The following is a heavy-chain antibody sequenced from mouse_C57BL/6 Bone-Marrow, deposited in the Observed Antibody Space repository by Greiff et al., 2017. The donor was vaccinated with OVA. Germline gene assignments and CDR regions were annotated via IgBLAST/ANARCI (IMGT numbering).Heavy chain of an antibody. V-gene: IGHV1-82*01. CDR2: IYPGDGDT. D-gene: IGHD2-4*01. J-gene: IGHJ2*01. CDR1: GYAFSSSW. CDR3: ARRGSIYYDYVSYFDY. Sequence: QVQLQQSGPELVKPGASVKISCKASGYAFSSSWMNWVKQRPGKGLEWIGRIYPGDGDTNYNGKFKGKATLTADKSSSTAYMQLSSLTSEDSAVYFCARRGSIYYDYVSYFDYWGQGTTLTVSS.